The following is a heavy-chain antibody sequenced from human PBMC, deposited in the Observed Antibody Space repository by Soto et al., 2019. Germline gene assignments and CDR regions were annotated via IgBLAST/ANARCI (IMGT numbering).Heavy chain of an antibody. CDR2: ISSSSSYI. V-gene: IGHV3-21*01. D-gene: IGHD6-13*01. J-gene: IGHJ3*02. CDR3: ARDRPLWSSSWLFDAFDI. Sequence: VSMRVPCGAVGGTFVNYSGSWISQAPGKGLEWVSSISSSSSYIYYADSVKGRFTISRDNAKNSLYLQMNSLGAEDTAVYYCARDRPLWSSSWLFDAFDIWGHGTMVTVSS. CDR1: GGTFVNYS.